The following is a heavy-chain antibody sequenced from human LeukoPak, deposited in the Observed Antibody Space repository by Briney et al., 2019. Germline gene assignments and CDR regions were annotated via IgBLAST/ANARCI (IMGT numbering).Heavy chain of an antibody. V-gene: IGHV3-74*01. Sequence: GGSLRLSCAASGFTFSSYWMHWVRQAPGKGLVWVSRINSDGNITSYADSVKGRFTTSRDNAKNTLYLLMNSLRAEDTAVYYCARGSGYPVFDIWGQGTMVTVSS. D-gene: IGHD5-12*01. J-gene: IGHJ3*02. CDR1: GFTFSSYW. CDR2: INSDGNIT. CDR3: ARGSGYPVFDI.